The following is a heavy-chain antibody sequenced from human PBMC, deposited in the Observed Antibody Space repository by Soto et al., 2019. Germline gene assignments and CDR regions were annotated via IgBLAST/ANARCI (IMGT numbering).Heavy chain of an antibody. CDR2: INHSGST. CDR1: GGSFSGYY. D-gene: IGHD1-26*01. V-gene: IGHV4-34*01. J-gene: IGHJ3*02. CDR3: ARVVGVGATTLRDAFDI. Sequence: SETLSLTCAVYGGSFSGYYWSWIRQPPGKGLEWIGEINHSGSTNYNPSLKSRVTISVDTSKNQFSLKLSSVTAADTAVYYCARVVGVGATTLRDAFDIWGQGTMVTVSS.